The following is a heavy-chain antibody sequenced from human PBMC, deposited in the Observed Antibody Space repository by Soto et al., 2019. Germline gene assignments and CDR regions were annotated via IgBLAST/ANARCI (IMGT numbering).Heavy chain of an antibody. CDR2: ISGSGDRT. CDR3: AQGLTYYFDSSGGY. V-gene: IGHV3-23*01. D-gene: IGHD3-22*01. CDR1: GFTFSSYG. Sequence: GGSLRLSCAASGFTFSSYGMNWVRQAPGKGLEWVSGISGSGDRTYYADSVKGRFTISRDNSRTTLHLRMNSLRAEDTAVYYCAQGLTYYFDSSGGYLGQGTLVTVSS. J-gene: IGHJ4*02.